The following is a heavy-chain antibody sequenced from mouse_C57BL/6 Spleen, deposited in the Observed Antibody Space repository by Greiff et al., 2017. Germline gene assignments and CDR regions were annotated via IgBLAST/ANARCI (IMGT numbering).Heavy chain of an antibody. J-gene: IGHJ2*01. V-gene: IGHV1-55*01. D-gene: IGHD1-1*01. CDR3: ARRYYGSSFYFDY. CDR1: GYTFTSYW. CDR2: IYPGSGST. Sequence: VQLQQPGAELVKPGASVKMSCKASGYTFTSYWITWVKQRPGQGLEWIGDIYPGSGSTNYNEKFKSKATLTVDTSSSTAYMQLSSLTSEDSAVYYCARRYYGSSFYFDYWGQGTTLTVSA.